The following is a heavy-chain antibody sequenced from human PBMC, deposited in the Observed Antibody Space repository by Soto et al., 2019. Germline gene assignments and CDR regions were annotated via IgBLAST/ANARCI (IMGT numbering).Heavy chain of an antibody. V-gene: IGHV3-53*02. J-gene: IGHJ6*02. CDR1: GFTVSSKY. CDR3: AREAPMDV. CDR2: IWSAGLI. Sequence: DVQLVETGGELIQPGGSLRLSCAASGFTVSSKYMSWVRPAPGKGLEWISVIWSAGLIYYADSVRGRFTISRDISKNILYLEMTSLRADDTAVYYCAREAPMDVWGQGTTVTVSS.